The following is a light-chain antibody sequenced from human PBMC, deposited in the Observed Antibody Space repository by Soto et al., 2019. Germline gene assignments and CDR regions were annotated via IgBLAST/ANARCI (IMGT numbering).Light chain of an antibody. Sequence: QSALTQPASVSGSPGQLITISCTGTSSDVGSDNLVSWYQQHPGKAPKLMIYEGSKRPSGVSNRFSGSKSGNTASLTISGLQAEDEADYYCCSYAGSSTAIFGGGTKLTVL. CDR3: CSYAGSSTAI. V-gene: IGLV2-23*01. CDR1: SSDVGSDNL. CDR2: EGS. J-gene: IGLJ2*01.